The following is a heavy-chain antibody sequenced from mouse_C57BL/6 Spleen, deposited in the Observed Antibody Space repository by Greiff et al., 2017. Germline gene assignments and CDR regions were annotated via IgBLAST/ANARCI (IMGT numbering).Heavy chain of an antibody. CDR2: INSDGGST. Sequence: EVNVVESGGGLVQPGESLKLSCESNEYEFPSHDMSWVRKTPEKRLELVAAINSDGGSTYYPDTMERRFIISRDNTKKTLYLQMSSLRSEDTALYYCARPYYYGSSRYFDVWGTGTTVTVSS. D-gene: IGHD1-1*01. CDR1: EYEFPSHD. J-gene: IGHJ1*03. CDR3: ARPYYYGSSRYFDV. V-gene: IGHV5-2*01.